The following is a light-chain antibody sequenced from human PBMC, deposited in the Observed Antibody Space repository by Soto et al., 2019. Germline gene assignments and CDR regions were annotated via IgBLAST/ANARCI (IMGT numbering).Light chain of an antibody. CDR1: SSNIGAGFD. CDR2: HND. J-gene: IGLJ2*01. Sequence: QSVLTQPPSVSGAPGQRVTISCTGSSSNIGAGFDVHWYQQLPGTAPKLLIYHNDNRPSGVPDRFSGSKSGTSASLAITGLQAEDEGDYYCQSYDSSLSASVFGGGTKLTVL. V-gene: IGLV1-40*01. CDR3: QSYDSSLSASV.